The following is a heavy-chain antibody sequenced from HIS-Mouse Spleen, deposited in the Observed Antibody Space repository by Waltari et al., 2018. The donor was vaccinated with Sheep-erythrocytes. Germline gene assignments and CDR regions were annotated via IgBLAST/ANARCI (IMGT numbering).Heavy chain of an antibody. CDR3: ARVGWGSVAYFDY. CDR2: ISSSSSYI. J-gene: IGHJ4*02. CDR1: GFTFSCYS. D-gene: IGHD6-19*01. V-gene: IGHV3-21*01. Sequence: EVQLVESGGGLVKPGVSLRTPCAASGFTFSCYSLNWFLQAPGKGLEWVSSISSSSSYIYYADSVKGRFTISRDNAKNSLYLQMNSLRAEDTAVYYCARVGWGSVAYFDYWGQGTLVTVSS.